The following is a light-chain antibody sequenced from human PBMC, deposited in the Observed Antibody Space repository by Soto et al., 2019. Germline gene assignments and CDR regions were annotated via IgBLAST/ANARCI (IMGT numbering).Light chain of an antibody. V-gene: IGLV2-14*01. CDR3: SSYTSRSTLV. J-gene: IGLJ3*02. Sequence: QSALTQPASVSGSPGQSITISCTGTSSDVGAYNYVSWYQQHPGKAPKLMIFEVRNRPSGVSNRFSGSKSGNTASLTISGLQAEDEADYYCSSYTSRSTLVFGGGTKVTVL. CDR1: SSDVGAYNY. CDR2: EVR.